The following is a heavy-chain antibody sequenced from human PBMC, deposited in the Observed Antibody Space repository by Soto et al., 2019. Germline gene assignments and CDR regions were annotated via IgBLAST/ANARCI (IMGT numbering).Heavy chain of an antibody. V-gene: IGHV3-30*18. CDR1: GFTFSKYG. Sequence: QVQLVESGGGVVQPGTSLRLSCAASGFTFSKYGMHWVRQAPGKGLDCVASISSDGNNKDYADSVKGRFTISRDNSKNTLNLEMNGLRVDDTAVYYCAKVVEQQLVRCGLDCWGQEPWSASLQ. CDR3: AKVVEQQLVRCGLDC. J-gene: IGHJ5*01. D-gene: IGHD6-13*01. CDR2: ISSDGNNK.